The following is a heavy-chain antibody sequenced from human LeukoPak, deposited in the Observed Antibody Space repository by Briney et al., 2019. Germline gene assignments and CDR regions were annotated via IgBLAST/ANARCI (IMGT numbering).Heavy chain of an antibody. CDR3: ARASPMGSGYYYFDY. J-gene: IGHJ4*02. D-gene: IGHD3-22*01. CDR1: GGTFSSYT. V-gene: IGHV1-69*02. CDR2: IIPILGIA. Sequence: GASVKVSCKASGGTFSSYTISWVRQAPGQGLEWMGRIIPILGIANYAQKFQGRVTITADKSTSTAYMELSSLRSEDTAVYYCARASPMGSGYYYFDYWGQGTLVTVSS.